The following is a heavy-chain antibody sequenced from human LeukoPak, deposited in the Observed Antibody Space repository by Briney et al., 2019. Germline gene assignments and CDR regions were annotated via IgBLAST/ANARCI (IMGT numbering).Heavy chain of an antibody. V-gene: IGHV4-39*01. J-gene: IGHJ6*03. CDR1: GRSISSGDYY. CDR3: ARQISDYYYYYMDV. D-gene: IGHD3-10*01. Sequence: PSETLSLTCTVSGRSISSGDYYWGWIRQPPGKGLEWIGTIYYSGTTYYNPSLESRVTISEDTSKNQFSLTLRSVTAADTAVYYCARQISDYYYYYMDVWGKGTTVTVSS. CDR2: IYYSGTT.